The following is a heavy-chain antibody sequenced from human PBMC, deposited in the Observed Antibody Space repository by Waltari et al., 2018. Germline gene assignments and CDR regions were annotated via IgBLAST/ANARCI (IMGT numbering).Heavy chain of an antibody. CDR3: ARDRGYCGGDCYKNLDS. J-gene: IGHJ4*02. Sequence: EVQLVESGGGPVQPGGSLRLSCAACGFTFRDYWVTWVRQAPGKGLEWVANIKKDGGEKYYVDSVKGRFTVSRDNAKNSLYLQMSSLRAEDTAVYYCARDRGYCGGDCYKNLDSWGQGTLVAVSS. CDR2: IKKDGGEK. D-gene: IGHD2-21*01. V-gene: IGHV3-7*01. CDR1: GFTFRDYW.